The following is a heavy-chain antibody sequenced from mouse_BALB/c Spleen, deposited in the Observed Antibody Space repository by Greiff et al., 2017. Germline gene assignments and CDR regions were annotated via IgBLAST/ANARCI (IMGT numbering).Heavy chain of an antibody. J-gene: IGHJ4*01. CDR1: GYSITSGYY. D-gene: IGHD2-4*01. CDR2: ISYDGSN. CDR3: ARERGYDYDLAMDY. Sequence: DVHLVESGPGLVKPSQSLSLTCSVTGYSITSGYYWNWIRQFPGNKLEWMGYISYDGSNNYNPSLKNRISITRDTSKNQFFLKLNSVTTEDTATYYCARERGYDYDLAMDYWGQGTSVTVSS. V-gene: IGHV3-6*02.